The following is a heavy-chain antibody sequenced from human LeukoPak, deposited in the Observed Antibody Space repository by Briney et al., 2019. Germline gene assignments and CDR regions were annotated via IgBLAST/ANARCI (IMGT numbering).Heavy chain of an antibody. J-gene: IGHJ6*03. CDR1: GGTFSSYA. V-gene: IGHV1-18*01. CDR3: AREGYSGNYYYYMDV. Sequence: ASVKVSCKASGGTFSSYAISWVRQAPGQGLEWMGWISAYNGNTNYAQKLQGRVTMTTDTSTSTAYMELRSLRSDDTAVYYCAREGYSGNYYYYMDVWGKGTTVTVSS. CDR2: ISAYNGNT. D-gene: IGHD1-26*01.